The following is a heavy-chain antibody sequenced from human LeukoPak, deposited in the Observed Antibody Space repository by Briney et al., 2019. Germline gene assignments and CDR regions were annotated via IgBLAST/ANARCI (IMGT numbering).Heavy chain of an antibody. CDR3: ARGGSGYSGSSWAFDI. V-gene: IGHV4-31*03. Sequence: SQTLSLTCTVSGGSISSGGYYWSWLRQHPGKGLEWIGYIYYSGSTYYNPSLKSRVTISVDTSKNQFSLKLSSVTAADTAVYYCARGGSGYSGSSWAFDIWGQGTMVTVSS. J-gene: IGHJ3*02. CDR2: IYYSGST. CDR1: GGSISSGGYY. D-gene: IGHD6-6*01.